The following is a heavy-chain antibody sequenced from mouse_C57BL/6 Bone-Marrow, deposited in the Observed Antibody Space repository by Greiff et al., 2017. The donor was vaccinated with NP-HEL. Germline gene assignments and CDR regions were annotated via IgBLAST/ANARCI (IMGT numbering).Heavy chain of an antibody. Sequence: QVQLQQSGPELVKPGASVKISCKASGYAFSSSWMNWVKQRPGKGLEWIGRIYPGDGDTNYNGKFKGKATLTADKSSSTAYMQLSSLTSEDSAVYFCAGDGDYWYFDVWGTGTTVTVSS. J-gene: IGHJ1*03. CDR2: IYPGDGDT. V-gene: IGHV1-82*01. D-gene: IGHD2-13*01. CDR3: AGDGDYWYFDV. CDR1: GYAFSSSW.